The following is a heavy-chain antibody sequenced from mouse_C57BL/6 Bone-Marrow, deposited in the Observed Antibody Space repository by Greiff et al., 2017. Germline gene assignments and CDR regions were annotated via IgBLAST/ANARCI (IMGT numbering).Heavy chain of an antibody. CDR2: IHPSDSDT. D-gene: IGHD1-1*01. V-gene: IGHV1-74*01. CDR3: APITTVVASHFDY. Sequence: QVQLQQPGAELVKPGASVKVSCKASGYTFTSYWMHWVKQRPGQGLEWIGRIHPSDSDTNYNQKFKGKATLTVDKSSSTAYMQLSSLTSEDSAVYYCAPITTVVASHFDYWGQGTTLTVSS. J-gene: IGHJ2*01. CDR1: GYTFTSYW.